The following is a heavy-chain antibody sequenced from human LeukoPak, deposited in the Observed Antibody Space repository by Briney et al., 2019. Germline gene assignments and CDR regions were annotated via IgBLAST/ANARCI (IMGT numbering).Heavy chain of an antibody. CDR2: IYHGGNT. CDR3: ARGRIAVAGISRNRNWFDP. Sequence: PSETLSLTCAVSGGPIISTNYYWGWIRQPPGKGLEWIGVIYHGGNTYFSPALKSRVTTSIDTSKSQFSLTLTSVTAADTAVYYCARGRIAVAGISRNRNWFDPWGQGTLVTVSS. V-gene: IGHV4-39*07. D-gene: IGHD6-19*01. J-gene: IGHJ5*02. CDR1: GGPIISTNYY.